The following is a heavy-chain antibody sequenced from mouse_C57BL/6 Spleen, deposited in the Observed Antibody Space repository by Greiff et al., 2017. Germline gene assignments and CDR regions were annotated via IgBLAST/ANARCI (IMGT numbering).Heavy chain of an antibody. J-gene: IGHJ4*01. V-gene: IGHV5-6*01. Sequence: EVQRVESGGDLVKPGGSLKLSCAASGFTFSSYGMSWVRQTPDKRLEWVATISSGGSYTYYPDSVKGRFTISRDNAKNTLYLQMSSLKSEDTAMYYCARQEIDYAMDYWGQGTSVTVSS. CDR2: ISSGGSYT. CDR3: ARQEIDYAMDY. CDR1: GFTFSSYG.